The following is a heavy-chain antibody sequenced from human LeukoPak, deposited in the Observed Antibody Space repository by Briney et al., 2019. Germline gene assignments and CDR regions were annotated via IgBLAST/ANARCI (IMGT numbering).Heavy chain of an antibody. V-gene: IGHV4-34*01. CDR1: GGSLSGYF. J-gene: IGHJ4*02. CDR3: ARVSYHHASGRASDY. CDR2: TDHNGRA. D-gene: IGHD3-10*01. Sequence: PETLSLTCAVYGGSLSGYFWTWIRQPPGKGLEWLGETDHNGRADYKSSLKSRLIISVDMSKNQFSLRLRSVTAADTAVYYCARVSYHHASGRASDYWGQGTLITVSS.